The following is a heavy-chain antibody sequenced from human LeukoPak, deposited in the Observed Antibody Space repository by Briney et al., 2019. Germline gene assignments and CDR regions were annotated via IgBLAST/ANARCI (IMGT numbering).Heavy chain of an antibody. Sequence: QTGGSLRLSCAASGFTFSDYAMSWVRQAPGKGLEWASAISGSGGSTYYADSVKGRFTISRDNSKNTLYLQMTSLRVEDTAVYYCAKDSAKLWQKNYFDYWGQGTLVTVSS. V-gene: IGHV3-23*01. CDR2: ISGSGGST. D-gene: IGHD3-16*01. CDR1: GFTFSDYA. J-gene: IGHJ4*02. CDR3: AKDSAKLWQKNYFDY.